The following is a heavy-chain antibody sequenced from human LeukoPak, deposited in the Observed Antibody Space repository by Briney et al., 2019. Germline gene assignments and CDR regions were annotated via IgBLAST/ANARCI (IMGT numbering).Heavy chain of an antibody. V-gene: IGHV3-30*02. D-gene: IGHD5-18*01. J-gene: IGHJ6*03. CDR2: IRYDGSNK. CDR1: GFTFSSYG. Sequence: GGSLRLSCAASGFTFSSYGMHWVRQAPGKGLEWVAFIRYDGSNKYYADSVKGRFTISRDNSKNTLYLQMNSLRAEDTAVYYCAKESTDMVTSSMDVWGKGTTVTISS. CDR3: AKESTDMVTSSMDV.